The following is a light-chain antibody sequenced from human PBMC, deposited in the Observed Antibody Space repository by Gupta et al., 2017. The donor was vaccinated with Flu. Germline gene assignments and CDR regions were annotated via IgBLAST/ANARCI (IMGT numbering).Light chain of an antibody. CDR1: NIGSKS. V-gene: IGLV3-21*02. J-gene: IGLJ2*01. Sequence: SSVLTQPTSVSVAPGQTARITCGGNNIGSKSVHWYQQKPGQAPVLVVYDDSDRPSWIPERFSGSNSGNTATLTISRVEAGDEADYYCQGCDSSSDHVVFGGGTKLTVL. CDR3: QGCDSSSDHVV. CDR2: DDS.